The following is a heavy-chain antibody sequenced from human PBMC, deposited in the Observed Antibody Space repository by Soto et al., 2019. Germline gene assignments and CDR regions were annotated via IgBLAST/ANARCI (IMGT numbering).Heavy chain of an antibody. CDR1: GFTFSSFG. CDR2: ISFDGSFK. Sequence: QVQLVESGGGVVQPGRSLTLSCAASGFTFSSFGIHWVRQAPGKGLEWVTFISFDGSFKYYADSVKGRFTISRDNSKNTVYLQMNSLRAEDTAVYFFAKRQFSGDYEENDAFDIWGRGTMVTVSS. CDR3: AKRQFSGDYEENDAFDI. J-gene: IGHJ3*02. V-gene: IGHV3-30*18. D-gene: IGHD4-17*01.